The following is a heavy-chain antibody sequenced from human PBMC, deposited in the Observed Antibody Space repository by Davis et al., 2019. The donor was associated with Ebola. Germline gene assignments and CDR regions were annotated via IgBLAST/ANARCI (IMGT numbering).Heavy chain of an antibody. V-gene: IGHV3-11*06. CDR1: GFTFSDHY. CDR2: ISSSTYT. J-gene: IGHJ5*02. CDR3: ARDLFTAYDFWSDYSSAGLDP. D-gene: IGHD3-3*01. Sequence: GESLKISCAASGFTFSDHYMSWIRQAPGKGLEWLSYISSSTYTKYADSAMGRFTISRDNAKNSLYLQMNSLRAEDTAVYYCARDLFTAYDFWSDYSSAGLDPWGQGTLVTVSS.